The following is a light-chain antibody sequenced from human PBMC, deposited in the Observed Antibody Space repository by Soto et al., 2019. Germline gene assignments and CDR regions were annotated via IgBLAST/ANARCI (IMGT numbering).Light chain of an antibody. CDR2: DVS. CDR3: SSYTSSSTLMV. J-gene: IGLJ2*01. V-gene: IGLV2-14*01. CDR1: SSDVGGYNY. Sequence: QSVLTQPASVSGSPGQSITISCTGTSSDVGGYNYVSWYQQHPGKAPKLMIYDVSNRPSGVSNRFSGSKSGNTASLTISGLQAEDAADYYCSSYTSSSTLMVFGGGTKVTVL.